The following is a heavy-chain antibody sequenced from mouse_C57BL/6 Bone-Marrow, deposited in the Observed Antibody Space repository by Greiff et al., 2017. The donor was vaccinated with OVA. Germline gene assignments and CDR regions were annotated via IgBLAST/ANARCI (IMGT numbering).Heavy chain of an antibody. J-gene: IGHJ1*03. CDR2: ILPGSGSA. CDR3: AREDTTVVDWYFDV. CDR1: GYTFTGYW. Sequence: LVESGAELMKPGASVKLSCKATGYTFTGYWIEWVKQTPGHGLEWIGEILPGSGSANYNEKFKGKATFTSDTASNTAYMQLSSLTTEDSAIYYCAREDTTVVDWYFDVWGTGTTVTVSS. D-gene: IGHD1-1*01. V-gene: IGHV1-9*01.